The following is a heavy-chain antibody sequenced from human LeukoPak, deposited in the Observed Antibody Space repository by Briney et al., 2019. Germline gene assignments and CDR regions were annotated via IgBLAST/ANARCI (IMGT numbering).Heavy chain of an antibody. D-gene: IGHD3-22*01. J-gene: IGHJ4*02. V-gene: IGHV3-48*01. CDR1: GFTFRSYS. CDR2: ITSSSDTT. CDR3: ARPSTDYYDGSGYYFGYFDY. Sequence: PGGSLRLSCAASGFTFRSYSMNWVRQAPGKGLEWVSYITSSSDTTYYADSVKSRFTISRDNAKNSLYLQMNSLRAEDTAVYYCARPSTDYYDGSGYYFGYFDYWGQGTLVTVSS.